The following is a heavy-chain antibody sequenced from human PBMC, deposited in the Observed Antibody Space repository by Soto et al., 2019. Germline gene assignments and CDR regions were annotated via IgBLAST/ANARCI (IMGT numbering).Heavy chain of an antibody. D-gene: IGHD3-22*01. V-gene: IGHV1-8*01. CDR1: GYTFTSYD. CDR2: MNPNSCNT. Sequence: QVQLVQSGAEVKKPGASVKVSCKASGYTFTSYDINWVRQATGQGLERMGWMNPNSCNTGYAQKFQGRFTMTRNTSISTAYMELSSLRSEDTAVYYFAREMITRGMDVWGQGTTVTVSS. J-gene: IGHJ6*02. CDR3: AREMITRGMDV.